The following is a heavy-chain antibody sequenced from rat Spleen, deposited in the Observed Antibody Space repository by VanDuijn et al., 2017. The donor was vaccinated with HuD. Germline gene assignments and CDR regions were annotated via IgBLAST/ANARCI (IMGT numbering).Heavy chain of an antibody. D-gene: IGHD1-11*01. J-gene: IGHJ2*01. CDR3: ARRHYGYTDYFDS. Sequence: EVQLQESGPGLVKPSQSLSLTCSVTDYSITSNFWGWIRKFPGNKMEWMGYISYSGSTSYHPSLKSRVSITRDTSKNQFFLQLNSVTTEDTATYYCARRHYGYTDYFDSWGQGVMVTVSS. CDR1: DYSITSNF. V-gene: IGHV3-1*01. CDR2: ISYSGST.